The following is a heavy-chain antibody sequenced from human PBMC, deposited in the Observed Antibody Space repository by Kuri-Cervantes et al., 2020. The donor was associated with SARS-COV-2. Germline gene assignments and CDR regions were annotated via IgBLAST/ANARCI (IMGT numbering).Heavy chain of an antibody. J-gene: IGHJ6*03. Sequence: GGSLRLSCAASGFTFSSYGMHWVRQAPGKGLEYVAGITSDGTSTYYANSVKGRFIISRDNSRNTVYLQMGSLRPEDKGVYYSARGWNCVGGICSHYVYYMDVWGEGTTVTVSS. V-gene: IGHV3-64*01. CDR1: GFTFSSYG. CDR3: ARGWNCVGGICSHYVYYMDV. CDR2: ITSDGTST. D-gene: IGHD2-8*02.